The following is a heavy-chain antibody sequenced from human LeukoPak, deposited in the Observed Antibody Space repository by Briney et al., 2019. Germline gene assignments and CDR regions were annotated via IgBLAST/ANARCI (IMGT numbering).Heavy chain of an antibody. CDR2: ISAYNGNT. CDR1: GYTFTSYG. CDR3: ARDSMVRGVYYYYGMDV. D-gene: IGHD3-10*01. Sequence: ASVKVSCKASGYTFTSYGISWVRQAPEQGLEWMGWISAYNGNTNYAQKLQGRVTMTTDTSTSTAYMELRSLRSDDTAVYYCARDSMVRGVYYYYGMDVWGKGTTVTVSS. J-gene: IGHJ6*04. V-gene: IGHV1-18*04.